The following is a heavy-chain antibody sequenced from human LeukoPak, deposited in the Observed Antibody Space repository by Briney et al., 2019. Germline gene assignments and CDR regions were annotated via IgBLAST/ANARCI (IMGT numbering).Heavy chain of an antibody. D-gene: IGHD7-27*01. Sequence: GASVKVSCKASGYTFTSYGISWVRQAPGQGLEWMGWISAYNGNTNYAQKLQGRVTMTRDTSISTAYMELSRLRSDDTAVYYCARDPSNWGSDYWGQGTLVTVSS. V-gene: IGHV1-18*01. CDR2: ISAYNGNT. CDR1: GYTFTSYG. J-gene: IGHJ4*02. CDR3: ARDPSNWGSDY.